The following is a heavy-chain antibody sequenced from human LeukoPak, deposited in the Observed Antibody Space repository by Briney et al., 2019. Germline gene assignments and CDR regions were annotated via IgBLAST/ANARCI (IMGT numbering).Heavy chain of an antibody. V-gene: IGHV4-59*08. CDR3: ARQRSSGWYYFDY. D-gene: IGHD6-19*01. Sequence: PSETLSLTCTVSGDSISSYYWSWIRQPPGKGLEWIGHIYYSGSINYNPSLKSRVTISVDTSKNQFSLKLSSVTAADTAVYYCARQRSSGWYYFDYWGQGTLVTVSS. CDR2: IYYSGSI. CDR1: GDSISSYY. J-gene: IGHJ4*02.